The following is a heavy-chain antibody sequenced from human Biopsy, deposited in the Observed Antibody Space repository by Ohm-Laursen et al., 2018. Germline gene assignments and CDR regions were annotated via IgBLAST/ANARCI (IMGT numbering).Heavy chain of an antibody. CDR3: ARGRRTSGWPYFDN. Sequence: GTLSLTCAVSGDSLTSGPENWSWIRQSPGQGLEYIGFIYSGGNTNYNPSLKNRVTMSVDTSKNQFYLKLYSVTAADTAVYYCARGRRTSGWPYFDNWGQGALIIVSP. J-gene: IGHJ4*02. CDR2: IYSGGNT. V-gene: IGHV4-61*01. D-gene: IGHD6-19*01. CDR1: GDSLTSGPEN.